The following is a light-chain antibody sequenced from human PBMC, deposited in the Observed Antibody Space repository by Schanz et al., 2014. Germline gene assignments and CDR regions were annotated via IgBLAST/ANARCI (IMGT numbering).Light chain of an antibody. Sequence: VLTQSPGALSLSPGERVTLSCRASQSVSSNLAWYQQKPGQAPRLLISGAFTRATGIPARFSGSGSGTEFTLTISSLQSEDFAVYYCQQYNNWPRTFGQGTKVEIK. CDR1: QSVSSN. J-gene: IGKJ1*01. V-gene: IGKV3-15*01. CDR2: GAF. CDR3: QQYNNWPRT.